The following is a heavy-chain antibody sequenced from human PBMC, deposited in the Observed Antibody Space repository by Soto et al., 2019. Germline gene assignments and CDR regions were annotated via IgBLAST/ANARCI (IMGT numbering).Heavy chain of an antibody. J-gene: IGHJ4*02. CDR2: IRYDGSDP. Sequence: QVQLVESGGGVVQPGGSLRLSCGASGFTFRSYGMHWVRQAPGKGLEWVAVIRYDGSDPDYADSVKGRVTISRDNSQNMLYLQMNSLSADDTAVYYCARGWTTPIDYWGQGTLVTVSS. V-gene: IGHV3-33*01. CDR3: ARGWTTPIDY. CDR1: GFTFRSYG. D-gene: IGHD4-17*01.